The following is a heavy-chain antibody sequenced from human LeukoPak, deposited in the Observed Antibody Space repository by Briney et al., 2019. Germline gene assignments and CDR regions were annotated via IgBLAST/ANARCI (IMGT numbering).Heavy chain of an antibody. D-gene: IGHD2-2*02. V-gene: IGHV1-18*01. J-gene: IGHJ6*03. CDR1: GYTFTSYG. Sequence: ASVKVSCKASGYTFTSYGISWVRQAPGQGLEWMGWISAYNGNTNYAQKLQGRVTMTTDTSTSTAYMELRSLRSDDTAVYYCARVNRYCSSTSCYTALDYYYYMDVWGKGTTVTVSS. CDR3: ARVNRYCSSTSCYTALDYYYYMDV. CDR2: ISAYNGNT.